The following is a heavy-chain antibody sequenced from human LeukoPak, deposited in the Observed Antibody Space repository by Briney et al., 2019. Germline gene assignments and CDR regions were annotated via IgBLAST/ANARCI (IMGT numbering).Heavy chain of an antibody. CDR2: INSDGSST. J-gene: IGHJ4*02. CDR3: ARAADSSGYHDY. V-gene: IGHV3-74*01. Sequence: PGGSLRLSCAASGFTFSSYWMHWVRQAPGKGLVWVSRINSDGSSTSYADSVKGRFTISRDNAKNTLYLQMNSLRAEDTAVYYCARAADSSGYHDYWGQGTLVTVSS. D-gene: IGHD3-22*01. CDR1: GFTFSSYW.